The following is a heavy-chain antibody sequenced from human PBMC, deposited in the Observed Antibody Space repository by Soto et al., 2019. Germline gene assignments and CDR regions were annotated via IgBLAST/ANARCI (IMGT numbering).Heavy chain of an antibody. CDR3: GRVMRSLLSITALDT. V-gene: IGHV1-46*01. CDR2: IDPSGGKT. J-gene: IGHJ5*02. Sequence: ASVKVSCKASGYTFTRDQIHWVRQAPGQGLEWMGMIDPSGGKTNYAQKFQGRVTMTRDTPTSTVYMALSSLRSEDTAIYFCGRVMRSLLSITALDTWGQGTLVTVSS. CDR1: GYTFTRDQ. D-gene: IGHD3-10*01.